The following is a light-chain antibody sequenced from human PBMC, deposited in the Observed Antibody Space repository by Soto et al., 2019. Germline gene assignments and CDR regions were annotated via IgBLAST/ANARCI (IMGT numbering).Light chain of an antibody. V-gene: IGLV1-40*01. J-gene: IGLJ2*01. CDR2: VNS. Sequence: QLVLTQPPSVSGAPGQRVTISCTGSSSNIGAGYDVHWYQLLPGTAPKLLIYVNSNRPSGVPDRFSGSKSGTSASLAITGLQAEDEADYYCQSYDSSLSVVFGGGTKVTVL. CDR1: SSNIGAGYD. CDR3: QSYDSSLSVV.